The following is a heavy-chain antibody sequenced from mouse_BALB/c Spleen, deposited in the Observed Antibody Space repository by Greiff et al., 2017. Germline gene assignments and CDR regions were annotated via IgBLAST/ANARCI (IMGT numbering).Heavy chain of an antibody. V-gene: IGHV5-12-2*01. J-gene: IGHJ3*01. CDR2: ISNGGGST. CDR1: GFTFSSYT. CDR3: ARDYYGSSYRFAY. Sequence: EVKLVESGGGLVQPGGSLKLSCAASGFTFSSYTMSWVRQTPEKRLEWVAYISNGGGSTYYPDTVKGRFTISRDNAKNTLYLQMSSLKSEDTAMYYCARDYYGSSYRFAYWGQGTLVTVSA. D-gene: IGHD1-1*01.